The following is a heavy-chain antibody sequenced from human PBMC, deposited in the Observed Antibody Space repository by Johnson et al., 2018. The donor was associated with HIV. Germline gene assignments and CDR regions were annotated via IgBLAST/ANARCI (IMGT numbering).Heavy chain of an antibody. CDR2: ITWNGGRT. J-gene: IGHJ3*02. CDR1: GFTFDDYG. CDR3: ARDPAPIVGATYAFDI. D-gene: IGHD1-26*01. V-gene: IGHV3-20*04. Sequence: EVQLVESGGGVVRPGGSLRLSCAASGFTFDDYGMSWVRQAPGKGLEWVSGITWNGGRTSYADSVKGRFTISRDNAKNSLYLQMNSLRAEDTAVYYCARDPAPIVGATYAFDIWGQGTMVTVSS.